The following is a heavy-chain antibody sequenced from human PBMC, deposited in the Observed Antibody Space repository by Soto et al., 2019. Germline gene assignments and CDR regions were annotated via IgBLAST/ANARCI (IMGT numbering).Heavy chain of an antibody. CDR2: IYTSGSN. D-gene: IGHD3-16*02. Sequence: SENLSVTCTVSGGSISSYYWSWIRQPAGKGLEWIGRIYTSGSNNYNPSLKSRVTMSVDTSKNQFSLKLSSVTAADTAVYYCARAPRKYDYVWGSYRSHDAFDIWGQGTMVT. V-gene: IGHV4-4*07. CDR3: ARAPRKYDYVWGSYRSHDAFDI. CDR1: GGSISSYY. J-gene: IGHJ3*02.